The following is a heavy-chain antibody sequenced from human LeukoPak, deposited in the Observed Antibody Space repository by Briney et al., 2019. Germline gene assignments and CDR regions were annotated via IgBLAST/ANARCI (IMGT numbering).Heavy chain of an antibody. CDR1: GGTFSSYA. CDR3: ARGQDIVVVPAANRVNYYYGMDV. Sequence: SVKVSCKASGGTFSSYAISWVRQAPGQGLEWMGGIIPIFGAANYAQKFQGRVTITADESTSTAYMELSSLRSEDTAVYYCARGQDIVVVPAANRVNYYYGMDVWGKGTPVTVSS. D-gene: IGHD2-2*01. J-gene: IGHJ6*04. V-gene: IGHV1-69*13. CDR2: IIPIFGAA.